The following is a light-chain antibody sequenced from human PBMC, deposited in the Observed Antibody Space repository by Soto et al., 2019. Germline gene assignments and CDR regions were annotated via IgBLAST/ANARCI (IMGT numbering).Light chain of an antibody. V-gene: IGLV2-8*01. CDR3: TSYVGSDIWV. CDR1: SSDVGAYKY. Sequence: QSVLTQPPSASGSPGQSVTISCTGTSSDVGAYKYVSWYQQYPGKAPKLMIYKVSKRPSGVPDRFSGSKSGNTASLTVSGLQAEDEADYYCTSYVGSDIWVFGGGTKLTVL. J-gene: IGLJ3*02. CDR2: KVS.